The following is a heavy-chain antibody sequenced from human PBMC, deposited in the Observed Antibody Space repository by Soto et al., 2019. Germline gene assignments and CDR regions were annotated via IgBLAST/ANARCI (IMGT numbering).Heavy chain of an antibody. CDR2: ISYDGSNK. V-gene: IGHV3-30-3*01. Sequence: QVQLVESGGGVVQPGRSLRLSCAASGFTFSSYAMHWVRQAPGKGLEWVAVISYDGSNKYYADSVKGRFTISRDNSKNTLYLQMNSLRTEDTAVYYGASNVFRDLWGRGTLVTVSS. CDR3: ASNVFRDL. D-gene: IGHD2-21*01. CDR1: GFTFSSYA. J-gene: IGHJ2*01.